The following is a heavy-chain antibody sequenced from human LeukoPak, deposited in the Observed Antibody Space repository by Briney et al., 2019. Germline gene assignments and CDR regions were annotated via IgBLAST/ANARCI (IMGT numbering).Heavy chain of an antibody. V-gene: IGHV1-46*01. CDR3: ARGLTTTIVVVPAAILHFDY. CDR2: INPSGGST. CDR1: GYTFTSYY. D-gene: IGHD2-2*02. J-gene: IGHJ4*02. Sequence: ASVKVSCKASGYTFTSYYMHWVRHAPGQGLEWMGIINPSGGSTSYAQKFQGRVTMTRDTSTSTVYMELSSLRSEDTAVYYCARGLTTTIVVVPAAILHFDYWGQGTLVTVSS.